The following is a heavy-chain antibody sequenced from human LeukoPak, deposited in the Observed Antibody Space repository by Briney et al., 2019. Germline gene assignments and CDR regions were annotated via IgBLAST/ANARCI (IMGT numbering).Heavy chain of an antibody. V-gene: IGHV1-2*06. J-gene: IGHJ3*02. D-gene: IGHD3-22*01. Sequence: ASVKVSCKASGYTFTGYYMHWVRQAPGQGLEWMGRINPNSGGTNYAQKFQGRVTMTRDTSISTAYMALSRLRSDDTAVYYCARDLQYTYYYDSSGPAAFDIWGQGTMVTVSS. CDR2: INPNSGGT. CDR1: GYTFTGYY. CDR3: ARDLQYTYYYDSSGPAAFDI.